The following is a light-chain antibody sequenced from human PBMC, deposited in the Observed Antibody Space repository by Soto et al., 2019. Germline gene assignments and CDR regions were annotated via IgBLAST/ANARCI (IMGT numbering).Light chain of an antibody. Sequence: EIVLTQSPGTLSLSPGERXTLSXXASQRVDDSHLAWYQLRPGQAPRLLIYGASTRATGIPDRFSGSGSGTDFSLTIRGLKPEDFAVYYCQQYRMSPNTFGQGTRLEIK. V-gene: IGKV3-20*01. CDR3: QQYRMSPNT. CDR1: QRVDDSH. CDR2: GAS. J-gene: IGKJ5*01.